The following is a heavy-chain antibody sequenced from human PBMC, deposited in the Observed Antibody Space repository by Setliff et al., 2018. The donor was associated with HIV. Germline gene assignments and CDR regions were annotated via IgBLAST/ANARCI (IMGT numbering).Heavy chain of an antibody. CDR3: ARGVNPTYYDFWSGNYMRKYYYYYMDV. Sequence: SDTLSLTCAVYGRSLSGYYWSWIRQPPGEGLEWIGEINQSGSTNYNPSLKSRVTISVDTSKNQFSLKLSSVTAADTAVYYCARGVNPTYYDFWSGNYMRKYYYYYMDVWGKGTTVTVS. D-gene: IGHD3-3*01. V-gene: IGHV4-34*01. CDR2: INQSGST. CDR1: GRSLSGYY. J-gene: IGHJ6*03.